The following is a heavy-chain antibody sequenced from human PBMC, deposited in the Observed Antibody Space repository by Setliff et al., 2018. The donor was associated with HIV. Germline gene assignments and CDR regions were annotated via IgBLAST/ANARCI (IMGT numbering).Heavy chain of an antibody. J-gene: IGHJ4*02. CDR2: LDPKDGKA. Sequence: GASVKVSCKVSGYTLTELSRHWVRQAPGKGLEWMGGLDPKDGKAMYAQKFQGRVTMTEDTSTDTAYMELRSLRSDDTAVYYCARVRERVTIFGVVRDFDSWGQGTLVTVSS. CDR1: GYTLTELS. CDR3: ARVRERVTIFGVVRDFDS. V-gene: IGHV1-24*01. D-gene: IGHD3-3*01.